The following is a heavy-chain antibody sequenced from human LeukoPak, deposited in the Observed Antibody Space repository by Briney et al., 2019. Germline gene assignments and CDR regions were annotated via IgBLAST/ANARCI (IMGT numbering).Heavy chain of an antibody. Sequence: PSETLSLTCAVYGGSFNGYYWTWIRQPPGKGLEWIGEINHSGSTDYNPSLKSRVTISVDTSKNQFSLKLNSVTAADTAVYYCARGQLRLSNWGQGSLVIVSS. J-gene: IGHJ4*02. CDR3: ARGQLRLSN. V-gene: IGHV4-34*01. CDR1: GGSFNGYY. D-gene: IGHD6-25*01. CDR2: INHSGST.